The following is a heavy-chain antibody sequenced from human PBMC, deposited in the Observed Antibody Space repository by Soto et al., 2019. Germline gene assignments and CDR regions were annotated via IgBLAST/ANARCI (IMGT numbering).Heavy chain of an antibody. D-gene: IGHD5-12*01. CDR2: IFDTGKT. CDR3: ACLDGYNRYFDL. J-gene: IGHJ2*01. V-gene: IGHV4-30-2*01. CDR1: GGSISTGGCS. Sequence: QVQLQESGSGLVKPSQTLSLTCAVSGGSISTGGCSWSWIRLPPGRALEWIGYIFDTGKTYYSASLKIRVTMSVDRAQNQFSLRLESVTAADTAMYFCACLDGYNRYFDLWGRGTLVTVSS.